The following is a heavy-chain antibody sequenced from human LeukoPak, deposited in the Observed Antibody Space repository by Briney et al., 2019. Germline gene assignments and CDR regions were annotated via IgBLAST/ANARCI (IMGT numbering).Heavy chain of an antibody. J-gene: IGHJ6*04. V-gene: IGHV4-59*01. CDR1: GGSISSYY. CDR2: FYYSGSP. Sequence: TSETLSLTCTVSGGSISSYYWSWIRQPPGKVLEWIGYFYYSGSPNYNPSLKRRVSISVDTSKNQFSLRLSSVTAADTAVYYCAGGYRYPPRMDARGKGTTGTVSS. CDR3: AGGYRYPPRMDA. D-gene: IGHD5-18*01.